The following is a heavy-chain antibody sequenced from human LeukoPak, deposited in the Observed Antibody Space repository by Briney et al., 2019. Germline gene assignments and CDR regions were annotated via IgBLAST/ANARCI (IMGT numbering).Heavy chain of an antibody. CDR3: ARDSHLGSCSGGSCLEDY. J-gene: IGHJ4*02. CDR1: GDTFSNYA. D-gene: IGHD2-15*01. Sequence: SVKVYCKASGDTFSNYAFSWVRQAPGQGLEWMGRIIPIVSIVNYAQKFQGRVTITADKSTGRAYMELSSLRSEDTAVYYCARDSHLGSCSGGSCLEDYRGQGTLVTVSS. CDR2: IIPIVSIV. V-gene: IGHV1-69*04.